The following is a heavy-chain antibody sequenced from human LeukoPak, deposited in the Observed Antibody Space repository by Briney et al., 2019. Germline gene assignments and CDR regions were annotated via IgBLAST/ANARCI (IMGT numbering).Heavy chain of an antibody. Sequence: PGGSLRLSCAASGFTFSRYGMHWVRQAPGKGLEWVAVIWYDGSNKYYGDSVKGRFTISRDNSKNTLYLQMNSLRAEDTAVYYCARRGGHYFDYWGQGTLVTVSS. V-gene: IGHV3-33*01. J-gene: IGHJ4*02. CDR2: IWYDGSNK. CDR1: GFTFSRYG. CDR3: ARRGGHYFDY.